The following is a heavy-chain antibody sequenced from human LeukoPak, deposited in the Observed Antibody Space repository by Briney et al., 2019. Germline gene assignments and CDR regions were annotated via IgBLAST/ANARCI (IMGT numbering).Heavy chain of an antibody. J-gene: IGHJ4*02. CDR1: GFTFSSYA. V-gene: IGHV3-30-3*01. CDR2: ISYDGSNK. CDR3: ARDQGFWSGYFDY. D-gene: IGHD3-3*01. Sequence: GGSLRLSCAASGFTFSSYAMNWVRQAPGKGLEGGAVISYDGSNKYYADSVKGRFTISRDNSKNTLYLQMNSLRAEDTAVYYCARDQGFWSGYFDYWGQGTLVTVSS.